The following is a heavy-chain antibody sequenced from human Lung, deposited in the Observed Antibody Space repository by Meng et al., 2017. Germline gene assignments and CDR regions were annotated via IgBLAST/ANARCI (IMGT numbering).Heavy chain of an antibody. CDR3: ARDEDISAAGKLFGDY. J-gene: IGHJ4*02. Sequence: QVQVGRSGAEVKKPWASVKVSCKASGYTFPDYWLHWVRRAPGQGLEWMGRINPKSGDTHYAQRFQGRVTMTGDTSISTAYMELSGLRSDDTAMYYCARDEDISAAGKLFGDYWGQGTLVTVSS. CDR1: GYTFPDYW. CDR2: INPKSGDT. D-gene: IGHD6-13*01. V-gene: IGHV1-2*06.